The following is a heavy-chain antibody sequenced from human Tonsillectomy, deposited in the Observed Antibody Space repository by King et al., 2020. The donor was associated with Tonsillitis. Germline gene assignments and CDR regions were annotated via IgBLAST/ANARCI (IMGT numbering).Heavy chain of an antibody. Sequence: VQLVESGGDLVKPGGSLRLSCAASGFTFSTYSMNWVRQAPGKGLEWVSSISSTSSYIYYADSLKGRFTISIDNAKNSLFLQMNSLRAEDTAVYYCARYLSGDSSGYDAFDIWGQGTMVTVSS. J-gene: IGHJ3*02. CDR3: ARYLSGDSSGYDAFDI. CDR2: ISSTSSYI. D-gene: IGHD3-22*01. CDR1: GFTFSTYS. V-gene: IGHV3-21*01.